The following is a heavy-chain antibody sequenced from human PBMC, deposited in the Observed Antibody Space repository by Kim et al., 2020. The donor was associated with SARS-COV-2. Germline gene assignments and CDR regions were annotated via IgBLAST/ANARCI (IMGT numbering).Heavy chain of an antibody. CDR1: GYTFTTYS. CDR2: INVGNGDT. CDR3: ARVSTPYAMDV. V-gene: IGHV1-3*01. J-gene: IGHJ6*02. Sequence: ASVKVSCKASGYTFTTYSMHWVRQAPGQRLEWMGWINVGNGDTKYSQKFQGRVTITRDTSASTAYMGLSSLKSEDTAVYYCARVSTPYAMDVWGQGTTVTVSS.